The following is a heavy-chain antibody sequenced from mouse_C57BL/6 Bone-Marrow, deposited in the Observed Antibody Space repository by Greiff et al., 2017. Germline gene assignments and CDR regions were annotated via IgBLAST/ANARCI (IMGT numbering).Heavy chain of an antibody. J-gene: IGHJ3*01. D-gene: IGHD2-4*01. Sequence: VQLKQSGPELVKPGASVKISCKASGYSFTGYYMNWVKQSPEKSLEWIGEINPSTGGTTYNQKFKAKATLTVDKSSSTAYMQLKSLTSEDSAVYYCARDYDYDDWFAYWGQGTLVTVSA. CDR2: INPSTGGT. V-gene: IGHV1-42*01. CDR1: GYSFTGYY. CDR3: ARDYDYDDWFAY.